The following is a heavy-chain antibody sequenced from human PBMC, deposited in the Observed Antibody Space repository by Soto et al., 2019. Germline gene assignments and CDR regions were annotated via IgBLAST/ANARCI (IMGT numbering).Heavy chain of an antibody. CDR2: VSPDSGNA. J-gene: IGHJ4*02. CDR3: EVTTGY. CDR1: GYTFTDYD. D-gene: IGHD3-9*01. V-gene: IGHV1-8*01. Sequence: QVQVVQSKAEVKKPGASVKVSCKTSGYTFTDYDINWVRQAPGQGLEWMGWVSPDSGNAGYAQQFQGRVSMTSDTSTSTVYMALTSLRSEYTAVYFCEVTTGYWGQGTMVTVSS.